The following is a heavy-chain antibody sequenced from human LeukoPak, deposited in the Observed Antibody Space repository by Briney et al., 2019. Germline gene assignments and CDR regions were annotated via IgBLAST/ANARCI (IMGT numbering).Heavy chain of an antibody. D-gene: IGHD3-22*01. Sequence: SVKVSCKASGYTFTSYEINWVRQATGQGLEWMGRIIPIFGTANYAQKFQGRVTITTDESTSTAYMELSSLRSEDTAVYYCARYDSSGYLDYWGQGTLVTVSS. J-gene: IGHJ4*02. CDR3: ARYDSSGYLDY. CDR1: GYTFTSYE. V-gene: IGHV1-69*05. CDR2: IIPIFGTA.